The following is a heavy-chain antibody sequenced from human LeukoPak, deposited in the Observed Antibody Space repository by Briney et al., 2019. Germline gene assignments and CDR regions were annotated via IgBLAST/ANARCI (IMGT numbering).Heavy chain of an antibody. Sequence: PSETLSLTCTVSGGSISSYYWSWIRQPPGKGLEWIGYIYYSGSTNYNPSLKSRVTISVDTSKNQFFLKLSSVTAADTAVYYCARGGYSYGYHYYYYMDVWGKGTTVTVSS. J-gene: IGHJ6*03. CDR1: GGSISSYY. CDR2: IYYSGST. D-gene: IGHD5-18*01. V-gene: IGHV4-59*01. CDR3: ARGGYSYGYHYYYYMDV.